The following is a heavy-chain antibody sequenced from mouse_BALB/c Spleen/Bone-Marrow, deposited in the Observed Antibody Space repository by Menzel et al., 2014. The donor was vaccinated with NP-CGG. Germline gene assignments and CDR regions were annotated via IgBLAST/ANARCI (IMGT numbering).Heavy chain of an antibody. V-gene: IGHV14-3*02. CDR3: ASYVYGYYFDY. CDR2: IDPANDNT. J-gene: IGHJ2*01. CDR1: GFNIKDTY. D-gene: IGHD2-2*01. Sequence: EVHLVESGAELVKPGASVKLSCTASGFNIKDTYIHWVKQRPEQGLEWIGRIDPANDNTKYDPKFQGKATITADTSSSTAYLQLSSLTSEDTAAYYCASYVYGYYFDYWGQGTTLTVSS.